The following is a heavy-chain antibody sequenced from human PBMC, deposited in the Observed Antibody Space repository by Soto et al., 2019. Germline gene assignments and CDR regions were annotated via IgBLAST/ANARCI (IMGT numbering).Heavy chain of an antibody. V-gene: IGHV4-34*01. Sequence: QVQLQQWGAGLLKPSETLSLTCAVYGGSFSGYYWSWIRQPPGKGLEWIGEINHSGSTNYNPSLKSRVTISVDTSKNQFSLKLSSVTAADTAVYYCASTKWALAVAGPDQVIDYWGQGTLVTVSS. CDR3: ASTKWALAVAGPDQVIDY. D-gene: IGHD6-19*01. J-gene: IGHJ4*02. CDR1: GGSFSGYY. CDR2: INHSGST.